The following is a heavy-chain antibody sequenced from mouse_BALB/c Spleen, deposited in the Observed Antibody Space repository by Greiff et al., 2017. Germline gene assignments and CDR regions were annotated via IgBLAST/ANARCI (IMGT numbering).Heavy chain of an antibody. CDR1: GFSFTGYG. CDR2: IWGDGST. D-gene: IGHD4-1*01. V-gene: IGHV2-6-7*01. J-gene: IGHJ3*01. Sequence: VQLQESGPGLVAPSQSLSITCTVSGFSFTGYGVNWVRQPPGKGLEWLGMIWGDGSTDYNSALKSRLSISKDNSKSQAFLKMNSLQTDDTARYYCARDVTWMFAYWGQGTLVTVSA. CDR3: ARDVTWMFAY.